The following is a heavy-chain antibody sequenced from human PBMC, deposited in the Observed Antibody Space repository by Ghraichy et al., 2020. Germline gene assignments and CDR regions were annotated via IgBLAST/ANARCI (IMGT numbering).Heavy chain of an antibody. J-gene: IGHJ6*02. D-gene: IGHD1-14*01. V-gene: IGHV3-48*01. CDR3: ARDPGAITWPYYYYGLDV. CDR1: GFTFSNYS. CDR2: ISGGGTTI. Sequence: GSLRLSCAASGFTFSNYSMNWVRQAPGKGLEWVSYISGGGTTIYYVDSVKGRFTISRDNAKNSLYLRMNSLRAEDTAVYYCARDPGAITWPYYYYGLDVWGPGTTVTVSS.